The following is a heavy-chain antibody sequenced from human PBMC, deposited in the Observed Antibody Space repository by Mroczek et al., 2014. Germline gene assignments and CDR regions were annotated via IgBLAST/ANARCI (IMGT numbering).Heavy chain of an antibody. Sequence: ESGPVLVKPTETLTLTCTVSGFSLSNARMGVSWIRQPPGKALEWLAHIFSNDEKSYSTSLKSRLTISKDTSKSQVVLTMTNMDPVDTATYYCARIQDSSSWYASFVDYWGQGTLVTVSS. CDR2: IFSNDEK. CDR3: ARIQDSSSWYASFVDY. V-gene: IGHV2-26*01. D-gene: IGHD6-13*01. CDR1: GFSLSNARMG. J-gene: IGHJ4*02.